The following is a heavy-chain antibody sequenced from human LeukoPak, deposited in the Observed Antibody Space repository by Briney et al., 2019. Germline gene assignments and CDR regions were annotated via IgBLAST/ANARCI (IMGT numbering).Heavy chain of an antibody. CDR1: GFTFSNFG. CDR3: ARAYVPAAAAH. V-gene: IGHV3-33*08. Sequence: QAGGSLRLSCEASGFTFSNFGMHWVRQAPGKGLEWVAVIWSDGRNKYYADSVKGRFTISRDNSKNTLYLQMNSLRAEDTAVYYCARAYVPAAAAHWGQGTLVTVSS. CDR2: IWSDGRNK. D-gene: IGHD2-2*01. J-gene: IGHJ4*02.